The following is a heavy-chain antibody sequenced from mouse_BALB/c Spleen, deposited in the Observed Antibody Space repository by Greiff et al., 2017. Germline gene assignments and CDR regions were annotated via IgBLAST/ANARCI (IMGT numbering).Heavy chain of an antibody. CDR2: ISNGGGST. D-gene: IGHD1-2*01. CDR3: ARHFYYGLMDY. CDR1: GFTFSSYT. V-gene: IGHV5-12-2*01. Sequence: EVKLVESGGGLVQPGGSLKLSCAASGFTFSSYTMSWVRQTPEKRLEWVAYISNGGGSTYYPDTVKGRFTISRDNAKNTLYLQMSSLKSEDTAMYYCARHFYYGLMDYWGQGTSVTVSS. J-gene: IGHJ4*01.